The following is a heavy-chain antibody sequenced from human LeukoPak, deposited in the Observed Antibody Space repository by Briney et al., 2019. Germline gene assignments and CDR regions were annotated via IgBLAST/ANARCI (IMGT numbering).Heavy chain of an antibody. CDR1: GGSISSYY. J-gene: IGHJ4*02. CDR3: ARAYDFWSGVGKDYFDY. V-gene: IGHV4-59*08. CDR2: IYYSGST. D-gene: IGHD3-3*01. Sequence: PSETLSLTCTVSGGSISSYYWSWIRQPPGKGLEWIGYIYYSGSTNYNPSLKSRVTISVDTSKNQFSLKLSSVTAADTAVYYCARAYDFWSGVGKDYFDYWGQGTLVTVSS.